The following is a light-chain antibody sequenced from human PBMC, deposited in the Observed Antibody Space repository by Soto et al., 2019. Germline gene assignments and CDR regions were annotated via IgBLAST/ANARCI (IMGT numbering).Light chain of an antibody. CDR3: QQLNTYPLT. V-gene: IGKV1-9*01. J-gene: IGKJ4*01. CDR2: XXX. Sequence: IQLTQSPSSLSASVGDRVTITCRASQGIISYLSLYXQKPXTXXXXXXXXXXXVXXXXSSRFSGSGSGTEFTLTISSLQPEDFATYYCQQLNTYPLTFGGGTKVDIK. CDR1: QGIISY.